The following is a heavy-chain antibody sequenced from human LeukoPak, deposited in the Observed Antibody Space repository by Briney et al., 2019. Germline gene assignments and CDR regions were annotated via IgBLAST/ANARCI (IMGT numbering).Heavy chain of an antibody. CDR3: ARAGYSYGFYYFDY. CDR2: IHYSGST. CDR1: GASLRDYY. V-gene: IGHV4-59*01. J-gene: IGHJ4*02. Sequence: PSETLSLTCTVSGASLRDYYWSWVRQPPGKGLEWTGYIHYSGSTNYNPSLKSRVIISVDTSKNQFSLQLSSVTAADTAVYYCARAGYSYGFYYFDYWGQGTLVTVSS. D-gene: IGHD5-18*01.